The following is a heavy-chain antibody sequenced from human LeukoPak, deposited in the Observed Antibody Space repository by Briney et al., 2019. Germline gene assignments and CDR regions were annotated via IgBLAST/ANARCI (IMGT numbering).Heavy chain of an antibody. CDR1: GGTFSSYA. D-gene: IGHD4-17*01. Sequence: ASVKVSCKASGGTFSSYAISWVRQAPGQGLEWMGRIIPILGIANYAQKFQGRVTMTEDTSTDTAYMELSSLRSEDTAVYYCATVPHDYGDYQDYWGQGTLVTVSS. CDR2: IIPILGIA. CDR3: ATVPHDYGDYQDY. V-gene: IGHV1-69*04. J-gene: IGHJ4*02.